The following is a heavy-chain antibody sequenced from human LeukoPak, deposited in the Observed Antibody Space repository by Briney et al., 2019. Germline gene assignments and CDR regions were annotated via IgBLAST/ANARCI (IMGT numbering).Heavy chain of an antibody. V-gene: IGHV3-30-3*01. Sequence: GRSLRLSCAASGFTFSSYAMHWVRQAPGKGLEWVAVISYDGSNKYYADSVKGRFTISRDNAKNTLYLQMNSLRAEDTAVYYCARDRGSGWYFLNDWGQGTLVTVSS. CDR1: GFTFSSYA. J-gene: IGHJ4*02. D-gene: IGHD6-19*01. CDR3: ARDRGSGWYFLND. CDR2: ISYDGSNK.